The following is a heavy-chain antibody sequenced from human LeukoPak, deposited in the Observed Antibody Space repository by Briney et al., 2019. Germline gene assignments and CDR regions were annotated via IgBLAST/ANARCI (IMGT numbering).Heavy chain of an antibody. CDR1: GYTFTGYY. J-gene: IGHJ4*02. D-gene: IGHD1-1*01. CDR2: ISPNSVDT. V-gene: IGHV1-2*02. CDR3: ASALRTGDNYFGY. Sequence: ASVKVSCKASGYTFTGYYIHWVRQAPGQGLEWMGWISPNSVDTNYAQKFQGRVTLTRDMSISTAYMELGRLTSDDTAVYYCASALRTGDNYFGYWGQGTLVTVSS.